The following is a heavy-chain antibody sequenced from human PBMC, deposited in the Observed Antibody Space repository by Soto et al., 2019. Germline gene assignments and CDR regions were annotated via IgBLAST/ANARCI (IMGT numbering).Heavy chain of an antibody. Sequence: GGSLRLSCAASGFTFSSYSMNWVRQAPGKGLEWVSYISSSSSTIYYADSVKGRFTISRDNAKNSLYLQMNSLRAEDTAVYYCARDSFSYYYGSGSYYSAKYYYYYYMDVWGKGTTVTVSS. D-gene: IGHD3-10*01. V-gene: IGHV3-48*01. CDR2: ISSSSSTI. CDR1: GFTFSSYS. CDR3: ARDSFSYYYGSGSYYSAKYYYYYYMDV. J-gene: IGHJ6*03.